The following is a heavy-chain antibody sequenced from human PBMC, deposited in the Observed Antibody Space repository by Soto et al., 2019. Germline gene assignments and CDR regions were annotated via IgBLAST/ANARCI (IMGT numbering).Heavy chain of an antibody. D-gene: IGHD3-10*01. Sequence: QVQLVESGGGVVQPGRSLRLSCAASGFTFSSYGMHWVRQAPGKGLEWVAVISYDGSNKYYADSVKGRFTISRDNSKNTLYLQMNSLRAEDTAVYYCAKAYSGSYWGNDYWGQGTLVTVSS. CDR2: ISYDGSNK. CDR1: GFTFSSYG. CDR3: AKAYSGSYWGNDY. V-gene: IGHV3-30*18. J-gene: IGHJ4*02.